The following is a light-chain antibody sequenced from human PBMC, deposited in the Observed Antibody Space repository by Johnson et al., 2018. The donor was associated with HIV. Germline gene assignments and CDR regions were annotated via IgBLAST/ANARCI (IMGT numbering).Light chain of an antibody. Sequence: QSILTQPPSVSAAPGQTVTISCSGSSSNVGSSFVSWYQQLPGTAPKLLIYENNKRPSGIPDRFSGSKSGTSSTLGITGLQTGDEVDYYCGTWDSSLSAGVFGTGTKVTVL. V-gene: IGLV1-51*02. CDR1: SSNVGSSF. J-gene: IGLJ1*01. CDR2: ENN. CDR3: GTWDSSLSAGV.